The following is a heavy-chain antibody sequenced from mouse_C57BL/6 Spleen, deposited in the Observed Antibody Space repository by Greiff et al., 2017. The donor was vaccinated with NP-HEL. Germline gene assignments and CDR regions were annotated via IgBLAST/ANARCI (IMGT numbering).Heavy chain of an antibody. CDR2: IYPGSGNT. CDR3: ARLDDYWFAY. V-gene: IGHV1-76*01. J-gene: IGHJ3*01. Sequence: VQLQQSGAELVRPGASVKLSCKASGYTFTDYYINWVKQRPGQGLEWIARIYPGSGNTYYNEKFKGKATLTAEKSSSTAYMQLSSLTSEDSAVYFCARLDDYWFAYWGQGTLVTVSA. CDR1: GYTFTDYY. D-gene: IGHD2-4*01.